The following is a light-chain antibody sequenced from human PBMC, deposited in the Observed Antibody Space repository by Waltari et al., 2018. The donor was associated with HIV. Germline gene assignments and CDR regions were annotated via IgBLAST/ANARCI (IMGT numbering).Light chain of an antibody. CDR2: GSS. V-gene: IGKV3-20*01. J-gene: IGKJ2*01. Sequence: DIVLTPSPAALPLSPGEAASVSYRASQNLTAQYLAWYHQKSGQAPRLLLFGSSTRNSGVPTRFGGAGSGADFTLTVTRLEPEDFALDFCEQYDSSPYPFGKGT. CDR1: QNLTAQY. CDR3: EQYDSSPYP.